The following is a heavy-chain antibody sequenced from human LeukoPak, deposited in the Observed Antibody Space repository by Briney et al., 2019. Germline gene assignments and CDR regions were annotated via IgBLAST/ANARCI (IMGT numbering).Heavy chain of an antibody. D-gene: IGHD1-1*01. CDR3: ARDHSSGGGY. J-gene: IGHJ4*02. Sequence: SETLSLTCTVSGGSISSGSYYWSWIRQPAGKGLEGIGRIYTSGSTNYNPSLKSRVTISVDTSKNQFSLKLSSVTAADTAVYYCARDHSSGGGYWGQGTLVTVSS. CDR1: GGSISSGSYY. V-gene: IGHV4-61*02. CDR2: IYTSGST.